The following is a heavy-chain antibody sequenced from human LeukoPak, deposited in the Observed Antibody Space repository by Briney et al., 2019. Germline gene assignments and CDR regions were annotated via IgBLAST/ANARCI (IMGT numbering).Heavy chain of an antibody. D-gene: IGHD6-13*01. CDR2: ISGSGGSI. V-gene: IGHV3-23*01. Sequence: GGSLTLSCAVSGFTFSSYAMSWVRQAPGKGLVWVSAISGSGGSIYYADSVKGRFTISRDNSKNTLYLQMNSLRAEDTAVFYCAKDRGGIAAAGTTRYFDYWGQGTLVTVSS. CDR1: GFTFSSYA. J-gene: IGHJ4*02. CDR3: AKDRGGIAAAGTTRYFDY.